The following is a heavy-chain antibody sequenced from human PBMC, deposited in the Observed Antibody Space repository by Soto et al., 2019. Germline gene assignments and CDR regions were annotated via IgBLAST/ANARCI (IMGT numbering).Heavy chain of an antibody. J-gene: IGHJ4*02. CDR3: ARGGHVVVVTAALDY. CDR1: GDTFTDYY. V-gene: IGHV1-46*01. CDR2: VNPSGGHT. Sequence: QVQLMQSGAEVKKPGASVKVSCKASGDTFTDYYIHWVRQAPRQGLEWMGTVNPSGGHTTYAQHFLGRVTMTRDTSTSTLYMELTSLTSDDTAIYYCARGGHVVVVTAALDYWGQGILVTVSS. D-gene: IGHD2-21*02.